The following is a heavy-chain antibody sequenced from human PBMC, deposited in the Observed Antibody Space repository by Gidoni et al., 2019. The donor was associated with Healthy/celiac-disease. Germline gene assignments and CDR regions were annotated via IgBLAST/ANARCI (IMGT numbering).Heavy chain of an antibody. D-gene: IGHD3-16*01. CDR1: GFTFSSYW. CDR3: ASRFWGEAFDI. J-gene: IGHJ3*02. CDR2: IKQDGSEK. Sequence: EVQLVESGGGLVQPGGSLRLSCAASGFTFSSYWMSWVRQAPGKGLEWVANIKQDGSEKYYVDSVKGRFTISRDNAKNSLYLQMNSQRAEDTAVYYCASRFWGEAFDIWGQGTMVTVSS. V-gene: IGHV3-7*01.